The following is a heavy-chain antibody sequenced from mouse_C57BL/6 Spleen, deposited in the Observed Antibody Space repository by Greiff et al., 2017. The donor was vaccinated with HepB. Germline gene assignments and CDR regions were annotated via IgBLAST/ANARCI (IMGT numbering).Heavy chain of an antibody. V-gene: IGHV1-26*01. CDR3: ARWVWSFAY. J-gene: IGHJ3*01. CDR2: INPNNGGT. D-gene: IGHD2-10*02. Sequence: EVKLQQSGPELVKPGASVKISCKASGYTFTDYYMNWVKQSHGKSLEWIGDINPNNGGTSYNQKFKGKATLTVDKSSSTAYMELRSLTSEDSAVYYCARWVWSFAYWGQGTLVTVSA. CDR1: GYTFTDYY.